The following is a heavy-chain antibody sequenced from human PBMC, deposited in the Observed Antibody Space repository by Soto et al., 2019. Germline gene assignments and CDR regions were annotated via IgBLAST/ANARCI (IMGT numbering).Heavy chain of an antibody. D-gene: IGHD3-3*01. V-gene: IGHV1-46*01. Sequence: QVQLVQSGAEVKKPGASVKISCTASGYTVTTHYMHWVRQAPGRGLEWMGAINPGSGAAKYTQTFQARVTMTRDTSTNTVYMEMSAPRSEDTAVFYCARGGEVGVAGSAAFDMWGQGTMVTVSS. CDR1: GYTVTTHY. CDR3: ARGGEVGVAGSAAFDM. CDR2: INPGSGAA. J-gene: IGHJ3*02.